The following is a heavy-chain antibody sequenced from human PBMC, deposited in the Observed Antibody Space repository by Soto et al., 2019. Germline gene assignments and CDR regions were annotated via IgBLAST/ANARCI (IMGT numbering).Heavy chain of an antibody. V-gene: IGHV5-51*01. CDR3: ARLHSSGWYRANDAFDI. J-gene: IGHJ3*02. D-gene: IGHD6-19*01. Sequence: GESLKISCKGSGYSFTSYWIGWVRQMPGKGLEWMGIIYPGGSDTRYSPSFQGQVTISADKSISTAYLQWSSLKASDTAMCYCARLHSSGWYRANDAFDIWGQGTMVTVSS. CDR1: GYSFTSYW. CDR2: IYPGGSDT.